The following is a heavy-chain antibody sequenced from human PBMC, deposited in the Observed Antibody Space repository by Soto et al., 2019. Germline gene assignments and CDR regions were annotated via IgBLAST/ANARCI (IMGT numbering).Heavy chain of an antibody. CDR1: GFTFSSYA. V-gene: IGHV3-23*01. CDR2: ISGSGGST. Sequence: GGSLRLSCAASGFTFSSYAMSWVRQAPGKGLEWVSAISGSGGSTYYADSVKGRFTISRDNSKNTLYLQMNSLRAEDTAVYYCAKLPVHSRLRVYYFDYWGQGTLVTVSS. D-gene: IGHD4-17*01. J-gene: IGHJ4*02. CDR3: AKLPVHSRLRVYYFDY.